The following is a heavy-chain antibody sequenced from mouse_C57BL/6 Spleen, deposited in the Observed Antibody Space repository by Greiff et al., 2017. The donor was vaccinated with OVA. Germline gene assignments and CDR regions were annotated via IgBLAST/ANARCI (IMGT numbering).Heavy chain of an antibody. CDR2: IDPDDGET. J-gene: IGHJ2*01. Sequence: EVKLVESGAELVKPGASVKLSCTASGFTFTDYCMHWVKQRPEQGLEWIGGIDPDDGETKYTPKFQGKATITADTSSNTAYLQLSSLTSEDTAVYYCARDTTKDYWGQGTTLTVSS. V-gene: IGHV14-2*01. CDR3: ARDTTKDY. CDR1: GFTFTDYC. D-gene: IGHD1-1*01.